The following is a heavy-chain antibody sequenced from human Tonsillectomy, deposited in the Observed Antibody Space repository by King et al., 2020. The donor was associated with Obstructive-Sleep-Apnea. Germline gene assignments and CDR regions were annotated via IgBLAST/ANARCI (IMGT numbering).Heavy chain of an antibody. Sequence: QLQESGSGLVKPSETLSLTCTVSGGSISSYYWSWIRQPPGKGLEWVGYIYYSGSTNYNPSLKGRVTISVDTSKNQFSLKLSSVTAADPAVYYCARSTYYYYGMDVWGQGTTVTVSS. CDR1: GGSISSYY. J-gene: IGHJ6*02. CDR3: ARSTYYYYGMDV. V-gene: IGHV4-59*08. CDR2: IYYSGST.